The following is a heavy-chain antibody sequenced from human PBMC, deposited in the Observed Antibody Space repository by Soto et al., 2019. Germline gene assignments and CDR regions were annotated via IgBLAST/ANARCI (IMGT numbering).Heavy chain of an antibody. J-gene: IGHJ3*02. CDR2: ISYDGSNK. V-gene: IGHV3-30*18. CDR3: AKEFCSNGVCYGAFDI. Sequence: GGSLRLSCAASGFTSSSYGMHWVRQAPGKGLEWVAVISYDGSNKYYADSVKGRFTISRDNSKNTLSLQMNSLRAEDTAVYYCAKEFCSNGVCYGAFDIWGQGTMVTVS. CDR1: GFTSSSYG. D-gene: IGHD2-8*01.